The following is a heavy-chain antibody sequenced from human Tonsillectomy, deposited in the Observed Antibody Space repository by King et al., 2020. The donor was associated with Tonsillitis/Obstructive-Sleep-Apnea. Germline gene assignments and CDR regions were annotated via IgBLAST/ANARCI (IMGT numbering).Heavy chain of an antibody. V-gene: IGHV4-59*01. D-gene: IGHD3-3*01. CDR2: IYYSGST. Sequence: QLQESGPGLVKPSETLSLTCTVSGGSISSYYWSWIRHPPGKGLEWIGYIYYSGSTNYNPSLKRRVTISVDTSKNQFSLKLSSLTAADTAVYYCARQREYYDFWSGYAGTYYYYYMDVWGKGTTVTVSS. J-gene: IGHJ6*03. CDR1: GGSISSYY. CDR3: ARQREYYDFWSGYAGTYYYYYMDV.